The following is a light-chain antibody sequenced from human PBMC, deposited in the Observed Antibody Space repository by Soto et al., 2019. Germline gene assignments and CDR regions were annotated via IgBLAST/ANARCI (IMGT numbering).Light chain of an antibody. CDR3: QQYGDWPPET. J-gene: IGKJ2*01. CDR1: QSVSRN. CDR2: GAS. V-gene: IGKV3-15*01. Sequence: EVVLTQSPATLSVSPGDRATLSCRASQSVSRNLAWYQQKPGQAPRLLIYGASTRATGVPARFSGSGSATEFTLSISSLKSEDVVVYYFQQYGDWPPETFGQGTKLEI.